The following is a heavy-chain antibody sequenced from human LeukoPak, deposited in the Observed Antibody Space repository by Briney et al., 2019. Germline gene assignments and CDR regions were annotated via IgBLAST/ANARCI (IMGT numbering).Heavy chain of an antibody. J-gene: IGHJ4*02. D-gene: IGHD1-14*01. CDR2: ISYDGSNK. CDR3: ARAPDGFDY. CDR1: GFTFSDYY. Sequence: GGSLRLSCAASGFTFSDYYMSWIRQAPGKGLEWVAVISYDGSNKYYADSVKGRFTISRDNSKNTLYLQMNSLRAEDTAVYYCARAPDGFDYWGQGTLVTVSS. V-gene: IGHV3-30-3*01.